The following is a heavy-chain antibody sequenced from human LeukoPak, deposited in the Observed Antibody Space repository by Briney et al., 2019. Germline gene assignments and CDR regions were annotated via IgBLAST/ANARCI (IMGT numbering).Heavy chain of an antibody. V-gene: IGHV1-46*01. CDR3: ASHTYGDPYYYYYGMDV. CDR2: INPSGGST. J-gene: IGHJ6*04. Sequence: ASVKVSCKASGYTFTSYYMHWVRQAPGQGLEWMGIINPSGGSTSYAQKFQGRVTMTRDTSTSTVYMELSSLRSEDTAVYYCASHTYGDPYYYYYGMDVWGKGTTVTVSS. CDR1: GYTFTSYY. D-gene: IGHD4-17*01.